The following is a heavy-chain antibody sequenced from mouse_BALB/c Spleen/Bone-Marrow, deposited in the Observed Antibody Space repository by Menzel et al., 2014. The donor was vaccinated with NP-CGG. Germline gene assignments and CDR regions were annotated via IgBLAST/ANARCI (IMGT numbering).Heavy chain of an antibody. J-gene: IGHJ2*01. CDR1: GFDFSRYW. D-gene: IGHD1-1*01. Sequence: DVQLVESGGGLVQPGGSLKLSCAASGFDFSRYWMSWVRQAPGKGLEWIREINPDSSTINYTPSLKDKFIISRDNAKNTLYLQMSKVRSEDAVLYYCTRQNCYERRDYRGQGTTLTVSS. CDR3: TRQNCYERRDY. CDR2: INPDSSTI. V-gene: IGHV4-1*02.